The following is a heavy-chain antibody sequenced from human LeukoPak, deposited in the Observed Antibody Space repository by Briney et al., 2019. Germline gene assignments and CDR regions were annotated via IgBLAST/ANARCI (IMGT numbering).Heavy chain of an antibody. V-gene: IGHV4-34*01. CDR1: GGSFSGYY. CDR2: INHSGST. CDR3: ARVKGSGYYYVFDY. J-gene: IGHJ4*02. Sequence: PSETLSLTCAVYGGSFSGYYWSWIRQPPGKGLEWIGEINHSGSTNYNPSLKSRVTISVDTSKNQFSLKLSSVTAADTAVYYCARVKGSGYYYVFDYWGQGTLVTVSS. D-gene: IGHD3-22*01.